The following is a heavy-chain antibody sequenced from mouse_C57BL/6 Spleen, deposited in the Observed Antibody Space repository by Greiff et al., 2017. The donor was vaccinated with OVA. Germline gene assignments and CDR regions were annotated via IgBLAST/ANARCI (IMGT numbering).Heavy chain of an antibody. CDR3: ARGGGRTTVVADYAMDY. CDR2: INPYNGDT. D-gene: IGHD1-1*01. J-gene: IGHJ4*01. CDR1: GYSFTGYF. V-gene: IGHV1-20*01. Sequence: EVKLQQSGPELVKPGDSVKISCKASGYSFTGYFMNWVMQSHGKSLEWIGRINPYNGDTFYNQKFKGKATLTVDKSSSTAHMELRSLTSEDSAVYYCARGGGRTTVVADYAMDYWGQGTSVTVSS.